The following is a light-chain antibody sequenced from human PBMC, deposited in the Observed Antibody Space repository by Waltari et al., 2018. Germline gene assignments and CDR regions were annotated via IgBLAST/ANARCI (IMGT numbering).Light chain of an antibody. J-gene: IGKJ2*01. CDR1: RSLFYSPNNKDC. CDR3: QQYYHNTFT. V-gene: IGKV4-1*01. Sequence: DIVMTQSPDSLAVSLGERSTINCKSSRSLFYSPNNKDCLAWYQQKPGQPPKLLIYWAATRESGVPDRFSGSGSGTEFTLTISSLQPEDVAFYYCQQYYHNTFTFGQGTKLEI. CDR2: WAA.